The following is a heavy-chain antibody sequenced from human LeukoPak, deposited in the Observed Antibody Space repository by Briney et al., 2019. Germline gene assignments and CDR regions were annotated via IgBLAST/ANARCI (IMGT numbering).Heavy chain of an antibody. CDR2: IYYSGST. D-gene: IGHD5-18*01. J-gene: IGHJ4*02. Sequence: SETLSLTYTVSGGSISSYYWSWIRQPPGKGLEWIGYIYYSGSTNHNPSLKSRVTISVDTSKNQFSLKLSSVTAADTAVYYCARGADTAMVMDYWGQGTLVTVSS. CDR1: GGSISSYY. CDR3: ARGADTAMVMDY. V-gene: IGHV4-59*01.